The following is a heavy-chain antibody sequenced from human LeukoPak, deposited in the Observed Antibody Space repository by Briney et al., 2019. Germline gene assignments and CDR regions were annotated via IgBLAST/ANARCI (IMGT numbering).Heavy chain of an antibody. CDR3: ARQRLLWFGESNSGFDY. Sequence: SETLSLTCTVSGGSISSYYWNWIRQPPGKGLEWIGYIYYSGSADYNPSLKSRVSMSVDTSKKQFSLKLSSVTATDTAVYYCARQRLLWFGESNSGFDYWGQGTLVTVSS. CDR2: IYYSGSA. CDR1: GGSISSYY. D-gene: IGHD3-10*01. J-gene: IGHJ4*02. V-gene: IGHV4-59*08.